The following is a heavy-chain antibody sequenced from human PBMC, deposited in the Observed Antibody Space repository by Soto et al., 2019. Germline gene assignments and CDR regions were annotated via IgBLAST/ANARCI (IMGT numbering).Heavy chain of an antibody. CDR3: ARSTAVTMVRGVIYYYYGMDV. D-gene: IGHD3-10*01. V-gene: IGHV4-4*07. J-gene: IGHJ6*02. Sequence: SETLSLTCTVSGGSISSYYWSWIRQPAGKGLEWIGRIYTSGSTNYNPSLKSRVTMSVDTSKNQFSLKLSSVTAADTAVYYCARSTAVTMVRGVIYYYYGMDVWGQGTTVTVSS. CDR1: GGSISSYY. CDR2: IYTSGST.